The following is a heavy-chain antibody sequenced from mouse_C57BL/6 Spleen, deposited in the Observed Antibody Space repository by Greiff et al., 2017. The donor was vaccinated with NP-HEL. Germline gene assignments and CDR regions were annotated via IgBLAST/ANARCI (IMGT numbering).Heavy chain of an antibody. D-gene: IGHD2-5*01. CDR1: GFTFSDYY. V-gene: IGHV5-16*01. Sequence: EVHLVESEGGLVQPGSSMKLSCTASGFTFSDYYMAWVRQVPEKGLEWVANINYDGSSTYYLDSLKSRFIISRDNAKNILYLQMSSLKSEDTATYYCARVYYSNRYYFDYWGQGTTLTVSS. J-gene: IGHJ2*01. CDR3: ARVYYSNRYYFDY. CDR2: INYDGSST.